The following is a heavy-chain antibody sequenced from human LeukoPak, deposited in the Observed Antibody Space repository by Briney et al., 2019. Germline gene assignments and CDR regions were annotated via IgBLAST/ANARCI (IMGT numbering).Heavy chain of an antibody. CDR1: GYTFTIYF. CDR2: INPSGGGT. J-gene: IGHJ4*02. CDR3: ARDWENNFYGSGTPGF. V-gene: IGHV1-46*01. D-gene: IGHD3-10*01. Sequence: ASVKVSFKASGYTFTIYFMHWVRQAPGQGLEWMGMINPSGGGTNYAQKFQGRVTMTSDTSTSTVYMELSSLRSEDTAVYYCARDWENNFYGSGTPGFWGQGTLVTVSS.